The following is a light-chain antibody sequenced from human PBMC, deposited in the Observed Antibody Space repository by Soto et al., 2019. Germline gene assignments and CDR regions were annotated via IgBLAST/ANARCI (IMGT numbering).Light chain of an antibody. V-gene: IGKV1-39*01. Sequence: DIQMTQSPSSLFASVGDRVTIACRARQTISTYLNWYQQKPGKAPKLLIFGASTLQSGVPSRFSGSGSGTEFILTISSLRREDFATYYCQQTYDTPPTFGQGTKVDIK. CDR2: GAS. CDR1: QTISTY. CDR3: QQTYDTPPT. J-gene: IGKJ1*01.